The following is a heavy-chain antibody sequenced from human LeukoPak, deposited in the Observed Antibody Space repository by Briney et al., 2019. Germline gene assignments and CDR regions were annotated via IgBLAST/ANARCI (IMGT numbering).Heavy chain of an antibody. CDR1: GFSFYDAD. D-gene: IGHD6-19*01. V-gene: IGHV3-20*04. CDR3: ARIAMAGIGDGFDI. J-gene: IGHJ3*02. Sequence: LGGSLRHACGVYGFSFYDADMSSGRQAPGWGLEWVSGSHWYGGSPGYADCVRGRFTISRDNARNSLYLQLNSLRAEDTALYYCARIAMAGIGDGFDIWGQGTMVTVSS. CDR2: SHWYGGSP.